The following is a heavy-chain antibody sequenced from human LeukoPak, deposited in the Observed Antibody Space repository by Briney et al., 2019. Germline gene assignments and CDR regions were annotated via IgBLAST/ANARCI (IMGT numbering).Heavy chain of an antibody. CDR2: ISSSSSYI. V-gene: IGHV3-21*01. J-gene: IGHJ4*02. CDR1: GFTFSSYS. Sequence: GGSLRLSCAASGFTFSSYSMNWVRQAPGKGLEWVSSISSSSSYIYYADSVKGRFTISRDNAKNSLYLQMNSLRAEDTAVYYCAGDIGYCSSTSCSVGFDYWGQGTLVTVSS. CDR3: AGDIGYCSSTSCSVGFDY. D-gene: IGHD2-2*01.